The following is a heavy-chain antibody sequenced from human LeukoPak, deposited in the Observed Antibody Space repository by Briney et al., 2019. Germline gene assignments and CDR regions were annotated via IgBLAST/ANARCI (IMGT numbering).Heavy chain of an antibody. Sequence: GESLKISCKGSGYTFTTYWIGWVRQMPGKGLGWMGIIYPGDSDPRYSPSFQGQVTISADTSISTAYVQWSSLKASDSAMYYCVRHGLGSSWFGFDYWGQGTLVTVSS. J-gene: IGHJ4*02. V-gene: IGHV5-51*01. CDR3: VRHGLGSSWFGFDY. CDR1: GYTFTTYW. D-gene: IGHD6-13*01. CDR2: IYPGDSDP.